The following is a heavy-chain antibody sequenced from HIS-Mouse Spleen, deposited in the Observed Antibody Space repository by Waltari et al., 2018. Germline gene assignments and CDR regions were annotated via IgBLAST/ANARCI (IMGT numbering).Heavy chain of an antibody. Sequence: QVQLVQSGAEVKKPGASVKVSCKASGYTFTSYGISWVRQATGQGLEWMGWISAYNGNTNYAQKLQGRVTMTTDTSTSTAYMELRSLRCDDTAVYYCARWQEGAWELLYNFDYWGQGTLVTVSS. J-gene: IGHJ4*02. D-gene: IGHD1-26*01. V-gene: IGHV1-18*01. CDR2: ISAYNGNT. CDR1: GYTFTSYG. CDR3: ARWQEGAWELLYNFDY.